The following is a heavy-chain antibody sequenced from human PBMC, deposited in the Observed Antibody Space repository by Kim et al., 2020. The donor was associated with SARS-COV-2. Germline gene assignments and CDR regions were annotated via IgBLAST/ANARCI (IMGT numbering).Heavy chain of an antibody. V-gene: IGHV3-43*01. CDR3: AKERVMITFGGAFDY. CDR2: ISWDGGST. Sequence: GGSLRLSCAASGFTFDDYTMHWVRQAPGKGLEWVSLISWDGGSTYYADSVKGRFTISRDNSKNSLYLQMNSLRTEDTALYYCAKERVMITFGGAFDYWGQGTLVTVSS. J-gene: IGHJ4*02. CDR1: GFTFDDYT. D-gene: IGHD3-16*01.